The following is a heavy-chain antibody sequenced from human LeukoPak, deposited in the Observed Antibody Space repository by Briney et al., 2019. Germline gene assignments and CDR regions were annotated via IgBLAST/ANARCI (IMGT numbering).Heavy chain of an antibody. CDR2: INPSNGNT. J-gene: IGHJ4*02. D-gene: IGHD2-2*01. Sequence: ASVKVSCKASGYSFSRFGLSWVRQVPGQGLEWLGYINPSNGNTDYPQHLRDRVTLTTDTSTNTAYMQLRSLRSDDTAIYYCARDRSTVIVPAYFDSWGQGTLVTVSS. CDR3: ARDRSTVIVPAYFDS. CDR1: GYSFSRFG. V-gene: IGHV1-18*01.